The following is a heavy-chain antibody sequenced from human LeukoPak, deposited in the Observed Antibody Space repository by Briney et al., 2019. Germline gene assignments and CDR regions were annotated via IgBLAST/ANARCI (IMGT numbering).Heavy chain of an antibody. J-gene: IGHJ4*02. CDR2: IYYSGST. D-gene: IGHD1-26*01. Sequence: PSETLSLTCTVSGGSISSYYWSWIRQPPGKGLEWIGYIYYSGSTNYNPSLKSRVTVSVDTSKNQFSLKLSSVTAADTAVYYCARDGYRSGSYDYWGQGTLVTVSS. CDR1: GGSISSYY. CDR3: ARDGYRSGSYDY. V-gene: IGHV4-59*01.